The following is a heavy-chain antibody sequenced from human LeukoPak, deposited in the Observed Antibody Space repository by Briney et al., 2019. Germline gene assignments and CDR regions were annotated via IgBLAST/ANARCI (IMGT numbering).Heavy chain of an antibody. Sequence: PGGSLRLSCAASGFTFSSYSMNWVRQAPGKGLEWVSAISASGGSTYYADSVKGRFTISRDNSKNTLYLQMNSLRAEDTAVYYCAKSWSTVVTPGYWGQGTLVIVSS. V-gene: IGHV3-23*01. CDR2: ISASGGST. J-gene: IGHJ4*02. D-gene: IGHD4-23*01. CDR1: GFTFSSYS. CDR3: AKSWSTVVTPGY.